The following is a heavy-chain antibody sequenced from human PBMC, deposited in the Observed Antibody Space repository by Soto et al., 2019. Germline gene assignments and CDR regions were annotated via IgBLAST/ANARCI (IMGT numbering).Heavy chain of an antibody. Sequence: EVQLVESGGGSVQPGGSLRLSCAASGFSISNYWMHWVRQAPGKGLVWVSRINIDGSTTTYADSVKGRFTISRDNAKNTLYLQMNSLRDEDTAVYYCVRIRRGDGYTFGYWGQGTLVTVSS. D-gene: IGHD5-12*01. CDR2: INIDGSTT. J-gene: IGHJ4*02. V-gene: IGHV3-74*01. CDR1: GFSISNYW. CDR3: VRIRRGDGYTFGY.